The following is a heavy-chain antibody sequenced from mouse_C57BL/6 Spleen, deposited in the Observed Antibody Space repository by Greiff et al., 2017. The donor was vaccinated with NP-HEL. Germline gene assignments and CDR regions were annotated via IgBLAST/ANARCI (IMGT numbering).Heavy chain of an antibody. Sequence: VQLQQSGAELVKPGASVKISCKASGYAFSSYWMNWVKQRPGKGLEWIGQIYPGDGDTNYNGKFKGKATLTADKSSSTAYMQLSSLTSEDSAVYFCARFIATVVATFDYWGQGTTLTVSS. CDR2: IYPGDGDT. CDR1: GYAFSSYW. V-gene: IGHV1-80*01. D-gene: IGHD1-1*01. CDR3: ARFIATVVATFDY. J-gene: IGHJ2*01.